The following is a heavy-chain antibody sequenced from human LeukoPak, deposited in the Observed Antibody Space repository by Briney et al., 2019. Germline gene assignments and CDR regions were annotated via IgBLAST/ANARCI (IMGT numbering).Heavy chain of an antibody. V-gene: IGHV3-7*01. Sequence: PGGSLRLSCAASGFTFSSHWMSWFRQAPGKGLKWVDNIKQDGSEKYYVDSVKGRFTISRDNAKNSLYLQMNSLRADDTAVYYCAREYSGSSFNDYWGQGTLVTVSS. CDR1: GFTFSSHW. D-gene: IGHD6-6*01. CDR2: IKQDGSEK. J-gene: IGHJ4*02. CDR3: AREYSGSSFNDY.